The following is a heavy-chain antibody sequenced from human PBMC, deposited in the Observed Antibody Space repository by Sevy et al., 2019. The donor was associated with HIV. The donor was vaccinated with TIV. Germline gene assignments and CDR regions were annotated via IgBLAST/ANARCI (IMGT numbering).Heavy chain of an antibody. J-gene: IGHJ4*02. D-gene: IGHD3-22*01. CDR3: ARTPDDSSGYLFDY. CDR1: GFTFSDYY. V-gene: IGHV3-11*01. CDR2: ISSSGSTI. Sequence: GGSLRLSCAASGFTFSDYYMSWIRQAPGKGLEWVSYISSSGSTIYYADSVKGRFTISRDNAKNSLCLQMNSLRAEDTAVYYCARTPDDSSGYLFDYWGQGTLVTVSS.